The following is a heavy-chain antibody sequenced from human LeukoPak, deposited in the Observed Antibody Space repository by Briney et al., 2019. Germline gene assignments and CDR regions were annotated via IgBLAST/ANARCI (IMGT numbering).Heavy chain of an antibody. J-gene: IGHJ4*02. V-gene: IGHV3-48*04. CDR3: ARGAPYGDSDY. CDR2: ISSSSSTI. D-gene: IGHD4-17*01. Sequence: GGSLRLSCAASGFTFSSYSMNWVRQAPGKGLEWVSYISSSSSTIYYADSVKGRFTISRDNAKNSLYLQMNSLRAEDTAVYYCARGAPYGDSDYWGQGTLVTVSS. CDR1: GFTFSSYS.